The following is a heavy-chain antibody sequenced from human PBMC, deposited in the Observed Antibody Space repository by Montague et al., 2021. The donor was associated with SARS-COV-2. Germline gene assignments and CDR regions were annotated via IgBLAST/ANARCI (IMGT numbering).Heavy chain of an antibody. J-gene: IGHJ5*02. D-gene: IGHD3-3*01. CDR1: GGSVSSYY. V-gene: IGHV4-59*02. CDR2: IYCSGST. Sequence: SETLSLTCTVSGGSVSSYYWSWIRQSPGKGLQWLGYIYCSGSTDYNPSLKSRVTMSVDTSKNQLSLRLNSVTTADTAVYFCARAGGFYDYWSGYSSSAGSFDPWGQGGLVTVSS. CDR3: ARAGGFYDYWSGYSSSAGSFDP.